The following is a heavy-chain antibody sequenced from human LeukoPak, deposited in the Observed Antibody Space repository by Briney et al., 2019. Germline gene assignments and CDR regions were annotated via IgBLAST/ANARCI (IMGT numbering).Heavy chain of an antibody. J-gene: IGHJ4*02. CDR1: GFTFSSYA. CDR2: ISGSGGST. V-gene: IGHV3-23*01. D-gene: IGHD2-15*01. Sequence: PGGSLRLSCAASGFTFSSYAMSWVRQAPGKGLEWDSAISGSGGSTYYADSVKGRFTISSDNSKNTLYLQMNSLRAEDTAVYYCAKCACSGGSCYPLYWGQGTLVTVSS. CDR3: AKCACSGGSCYPLY.